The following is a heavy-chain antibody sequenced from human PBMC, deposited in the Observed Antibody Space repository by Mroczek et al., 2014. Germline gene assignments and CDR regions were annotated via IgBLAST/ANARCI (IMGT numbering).Heavy chain of an antibody. CDR2: IIPIFGTA. Sequence: QVQLVESGAEVKKPGSSVKVSCKASGGTFSSYAISWVRQAPGQGLEWMGGIIPIFGTANYAQKFQGRVTITADESTSTAYMELSSLRSEDTAVYYCARASPNPIAAGKNWWFDYWGPGNPGHRLL. V-gene: IGHV1-69*01. CDR3: ARASPNPIAAGKNWWFDY. D-gene: IGHD6-13*01. J-gene: IGHJ4*02. CDR1: GGTFSSYA.